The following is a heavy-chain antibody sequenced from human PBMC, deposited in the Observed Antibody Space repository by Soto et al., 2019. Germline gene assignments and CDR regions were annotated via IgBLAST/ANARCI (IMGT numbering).Heavy chain of an antibody. Sequence: QVQVEQSGAEVKKPGSSVKVSCKASGGTFSTAAISWVRQAPGQGLEWMGGIMPIFRTADYAQKFQGRVTITADESTPTAYLELRSLRSEDTAVYYCARDKDRPQLGGNYYYIMDVWGQGTTVTVSS. J-gene: IGHJ6*02. CDR3: ARDKDRPQLGGNYYYIMDV. CDR2: IMPIFRTA. CDR1: GGTFSTAA. D-gene: IGHD3-3*02. V-gene: IGHV1-69*12.